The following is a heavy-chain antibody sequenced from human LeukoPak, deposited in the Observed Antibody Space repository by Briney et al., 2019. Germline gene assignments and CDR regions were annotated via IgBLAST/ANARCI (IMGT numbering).Heavy chain of an antibody. J-gene: IGHJ4*02. Sequence: GGSLKLSCTVSGFTFSSYWMTWVRQAPGKGLEWVANIKLDGSEKNYVEYVKGRFIITRDNSKNSVYLQLNSLRAEDTAVYYCARESYYDFFWGQGTLVTVSS. V-gene: IGHV3-7*01. CDR1: GFTFSSYW. D-gene: IGHD3-3*01. CDR2: IKLDGSEK. CDR3: ARESYYDFF.